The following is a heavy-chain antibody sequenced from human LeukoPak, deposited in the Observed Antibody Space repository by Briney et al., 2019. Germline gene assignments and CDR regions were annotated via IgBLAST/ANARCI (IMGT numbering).Heavy chain of an antibody. J-gene: IGHJ5*02. CDR3: ARNHVAIQWFGEGGFDP. Sequence: ASVKVSCKASGYAFTDLYVHWVRQAPGQGLEWMGWFNPDNGGTNSVQKFQGRVTMTGDTSMRTVYMELTRLRSDDTAVYYCARNHVAIQWFGEGGFDPWGQGTLVTVSS. V-gene: IGHV1-2*02. D-gene: IGHD3-10*01. CDR2: FNPDNGGT. CDR1: GYAFTDLY.